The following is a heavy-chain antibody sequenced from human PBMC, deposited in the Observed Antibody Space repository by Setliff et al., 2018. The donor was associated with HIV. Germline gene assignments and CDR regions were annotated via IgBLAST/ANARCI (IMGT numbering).Heavy chain of an antibody. CDR3: AHVAWTYGSGGYYYNWFDS. CDR1: GFSLTTSGVA. D-gene: IGHD3-10*01. V-gene: IGHV2-5*01. CDR2: IYWNDDK. J-gene: IGHJ5*01. Sequence: SGPTLVNPTQTLTLTCTFSGFSLTTSGVAVGWIRQPPGKALEWLALIYWNDDKRYSPSLQNRLTITKDTSKNQVVLRMTSMNPTDTGTYFGAHVAWTYGSGGYYYNWFDSWGQGTLVTVSS.